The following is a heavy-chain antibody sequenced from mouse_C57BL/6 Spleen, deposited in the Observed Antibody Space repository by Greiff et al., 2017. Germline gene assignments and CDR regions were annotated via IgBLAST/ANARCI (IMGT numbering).Heavy chain of an antibody. CDR3: ASDGGSYGFAY. J-gene: IGHJ3*01. D-gene: IGHD1-1*02. CDR2: IDPSDSET. V-gene: IGHV1-52*01. Sequence: QVQLQQPGAELVRPGSSVKLSCKASGYTFTSYWMHWVKQRPIQGLEWIGNIDPSDSETHYNQKFKDKATLTVDKSSSTAYMQLSSLTSEDSAVYYCASDGGSYGFAYWGQGTLVTVSA. CDR1: GYTFTSYW.